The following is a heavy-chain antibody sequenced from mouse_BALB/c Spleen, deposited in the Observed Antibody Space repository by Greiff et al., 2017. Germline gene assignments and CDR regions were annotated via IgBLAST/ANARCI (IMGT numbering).Heavy chain of an antibody. D-gene: IGHD1-1*01. CDR2: IDPENGNT. CDR1: GFNIKDYY. CDR3: ARAYYYGSSGAWFAY. J-gene: IGHJ3*01. Sequence: VQLQQSGAELVRPGALVKLSCKASGFNIKDYYMHWVKQRPEQGLEWIGLIDPENGNTIYDPKFQGKASITADTSSNTAYLQLSSLTSEDTAVYYCARAYYYGSSGAWFAYWGQGTLVTVSA. V-gene: IGHV14-1*02.